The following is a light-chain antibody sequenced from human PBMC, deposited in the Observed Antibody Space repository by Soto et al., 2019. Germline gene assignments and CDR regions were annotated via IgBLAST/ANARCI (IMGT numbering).Light chain of an antibody. J-gene: IGKJ1*01. CDR1: QSISSY. Sequence: DIQMTQSPSSLSASVGDRVTITCRASQSISSYLNWYQQKPGKAPKLLIYAASSLQSGVPSRFSGSGSGTDFTLTISSLQPEDFATYYSQQSYSTPWTFGKGTHVEIK. CDR3: QQSYSTPWT. CDR2: AAS. V-gene: IGKV1-39*01.